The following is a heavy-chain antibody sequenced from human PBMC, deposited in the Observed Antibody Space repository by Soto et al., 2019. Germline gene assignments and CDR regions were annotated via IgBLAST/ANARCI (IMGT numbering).Heavy chain of an antibody. CDR2: VSGCGEAT. Sequence: EVQLLESGGGLVQPGGSLRLSCAASGFTFSSYAMSWVRQAPGKGLEWVSTVSGCGEATYYTDSVKGRFTISGDTSKSTLYLQMTSLRGEDTAVYYCWKATTFVVGPDDSYYYGMDVWGQGTKVTVSS. CDR1: GFTFSSYA. D-gene: IGHD3-3*01. V-gene: IGHV3-23*01. CDR3: WKATTFVVGPDDSYYYGMDV. J-gene: IGHJ6*02.